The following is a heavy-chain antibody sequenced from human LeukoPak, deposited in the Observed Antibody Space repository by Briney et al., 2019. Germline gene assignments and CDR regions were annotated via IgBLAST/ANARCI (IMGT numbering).Heavy chain of an antibody. CDR1: GFTFSSYS. V-gene: IGHV3-21*01. Sequence: GGSLRLSCAASGFTFSSYSMNWVRQAPGKGLEWVSSISSSSSYIYYADSVKGRFTISRDNAKNSLYLQMNSLRAEDTAVYYCARGISYYDRDGDAFDIWGQGTMVTVSS. J-gene: IGHJ3*02. D-gene: IGHD3-22*01. CDR3: ARGISYYDRDGDAFDI. CDR2: ISSSSSYI.